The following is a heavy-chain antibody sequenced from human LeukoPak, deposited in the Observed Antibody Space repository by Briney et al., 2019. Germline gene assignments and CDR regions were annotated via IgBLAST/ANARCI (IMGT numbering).Heavy chain of an antibody. Sequence: PGGSLRLSCAASGFTFSSYAMGWVRQAPGKGLEWVSAISGSGGSTYYADSVKGRFTISRDNSKNTLYLQMNSLRAEDTAVYYCAKSPATYGSGSYLNDYWGQGTLVTVSS. CDR1: GFTFSSYA. V-gene: IGHV3-23*01. CDR3: AKSPATYGSGSYLNDY. D-gene: IGHD3-10*01. CDR2: ISGSGGST. J-gene: IGHJ4*02.